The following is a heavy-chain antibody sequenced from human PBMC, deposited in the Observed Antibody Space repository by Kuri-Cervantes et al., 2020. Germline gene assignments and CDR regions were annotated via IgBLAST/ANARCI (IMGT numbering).Heavy chain of an antibody. CDR2: ISYDGSNK. J-gene: IGHJ4*02. CDR3: ARDGYDSSGYYFDY. CDR1: GFTFSSYA. D-gene: IGHD3-22*01. Sequence: GGSLRLSCAASGFTFSSYAMHWVRQAPGKGLEWVAVISYDGSNKYYADSVKGRFTISRDNSKNTLHLQMNSLRAEDTAVYYCARDGYDSSGYYFDYWGQGTLVTVSS. V-gene: IGHV3-30-3*01.